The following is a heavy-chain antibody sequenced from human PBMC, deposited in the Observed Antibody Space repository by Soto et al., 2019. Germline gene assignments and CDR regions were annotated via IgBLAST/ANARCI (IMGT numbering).Heavy chain of an antibody. CDR2: INHSGST. Sequence: PSETLSLTCAVYGGSFSGYYWSWIRQPPGKGLEWIGEINHSGSTNYNPSLKSRVTISVDTSKNQFSLKLSSVTAADTAVYYCARGIRGSAKRKGNYYYYGMDVWGQGTTVT. CDR1: GGSFSGYY. D-gene: IGHD3-3*02. CDR3: ARGIRGSAKRKGNYYYYGMDV. J-gene: IGHJ6*02. V-gene: IGHV4-34*01.